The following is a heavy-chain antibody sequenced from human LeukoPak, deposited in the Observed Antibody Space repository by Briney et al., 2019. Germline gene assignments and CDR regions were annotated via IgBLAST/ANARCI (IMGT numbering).Heavy chain of an antibody. CDR2: IIPIFGTA. Sequence: ASVKVSCKASGGTFSSYAISWVRQAPGQGLEWMGGIIPIFGTANYAQKFQGRVTITADKSTSTAYMELRSLRSDDTAVYYCARLPSAKNWFDPWGQGTLVTVSS. CDR1: GGTFSSYA. V-gene: IGHV1-69*06. CDR3: ARLPSAKNWFDP. J-gene: IGHJ5*02. D-gene: IGHD2-15*01.